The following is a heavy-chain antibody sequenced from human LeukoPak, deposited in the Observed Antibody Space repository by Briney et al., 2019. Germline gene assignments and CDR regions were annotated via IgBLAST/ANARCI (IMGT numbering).Heavy chain of an antibody. D-gene: IGHD2-15*01. J-gene: IGHJ4*02. CDR3: AREVVVAATRVYYFDY. Sequence: SVKVSCXASGGTFSSYAISWVRQAPGQGLEWMGGIIPIFGTANYAQKFQGRVTITTDESTSTAYMELSSLRSEDTAVYYCAREVVVAATRVYYFDYWGQGTLVTVSS. V-gene: IGHV1-69*05. CDR2: IIPIFGTA. CDR1: GGTFSSYA.